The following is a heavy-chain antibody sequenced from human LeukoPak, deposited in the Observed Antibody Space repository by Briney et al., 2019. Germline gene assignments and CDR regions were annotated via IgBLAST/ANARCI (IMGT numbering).Heavy chain of an antibody. D-gene: IGHD3-22*01. V-gene: IGHV3-23*01. J-gene: IGHJ4*02. CDR2: ITGSGSGS. CDR3: SVMHRYYDGSGYWVQ. Sequence: GGSLRLSCAASGFTFSTYAMTWVRQAPGKGLQWVSAITGSGSGSYYADSVKGRFTISRDNSKNTLYLQMNSLTAEETAVYYCSVMHRYYDGSGYWVQWGQGTLVTVSS. CDR1: GFTFSTYA.